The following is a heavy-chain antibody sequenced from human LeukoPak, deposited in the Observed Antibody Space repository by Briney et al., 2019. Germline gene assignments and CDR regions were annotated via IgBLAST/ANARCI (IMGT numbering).Heavy chain of an antibody. CDR3: ARPIVVVPAAMGRNYYMDV. CDR2: ISAYNGNT. J-gene: IGHJ6*03. D-gene: IGHD2-2*01. Sequence: ASVKVSCKAPGYTFTSYGISWVRQAPGQGLEWMGWISAYNGNTNYAQKLQGRVTMTTDTSTSTAYMELRSLRSDDTAVYYCARPIVVVPAAMGRNYYMDVWGKGTTVTVSS. V-gene: IGHV1-18*01. CDR1: GYTFTSYG.